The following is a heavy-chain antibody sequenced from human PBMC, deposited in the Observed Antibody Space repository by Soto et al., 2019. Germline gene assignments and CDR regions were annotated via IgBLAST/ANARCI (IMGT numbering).Heavy chain of an antibody. CDR1: GFTFDNYG. J-gene: IGHJ4*02. Sequence: EVQLLESGGDLVQPGGSLRLACAASGFTFDNYGIAWVRQAPGKGLEWVSVITRSGGSTYYTDSVKGRFTISRDNSKNIVYLQMNSLIAEDTAIYYCARAIVVFRSDHFDSWGQGTLVTVSS. D-gene: IGHD3-22*01. CDR3: ARAIVVFRSDHFDS. V-gene: IGHV3-23*01. CDR2: ITRSGGST.